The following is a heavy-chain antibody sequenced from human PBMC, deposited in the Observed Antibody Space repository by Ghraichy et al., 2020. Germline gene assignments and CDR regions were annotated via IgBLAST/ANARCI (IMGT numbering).Heavy chain of an antibody. J-gene: IGHJ6*02. D-gene: IGHD3-22*01. CDR1: GGSISSYY. CDR2: IYYSGST. Sequence: SETLSLTCTGSGGSISSYYWSWIRQPPGKGLEWIGYIYYSGSTNYNPSLKSRVTISVDTSKNQFSLKLSSVTAADTAVYYCARVGQTSYDSSGYWYYYYYGMDVWGQGTTVTVSS. V-gene: IGHV4-59*01. CDR3: ARVGQTSYDSSGYWYYYYYGMDV.